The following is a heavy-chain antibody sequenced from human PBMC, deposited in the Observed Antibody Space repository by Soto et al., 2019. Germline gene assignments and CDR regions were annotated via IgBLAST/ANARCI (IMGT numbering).Heavy chain of an antibody. CDR3: ARQRYSSSWYLWDY. J-gene: IGHJ4*02. CDR1: GGSISSYY. CDR2: IYYSGST. V-gene: IGHV4-59*08. D-gene: IGHD6-13*01. Sequence: SETLSLTCTVSGGSISSYYWSWIRQPPGKGLEWIGYIYYSGSTNYNPSLKSRVTISVDTSKNQFSLKLSSVTAADTAVYYCARQRYSSSWYLWDYWGQGTLVPVSS.